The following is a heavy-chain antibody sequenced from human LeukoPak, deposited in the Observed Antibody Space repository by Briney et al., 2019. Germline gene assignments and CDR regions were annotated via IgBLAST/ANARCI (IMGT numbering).Heavy chain of an antibody. D-gene: IGHD3-10*01. CDR1: GFXSSSYT. CDR3: ASRRGFDD. CDR2: ISPSSSMM. J-gene: IGHJ4*02. V-gene: IGHV3-48*02. Sequence: GGSLRLSCSASGFXSSSYTMNWIRQAPGKGLEWVSSISPSSSMMHYADSVRGRFTISRDNAKNSLYLQMNSLRDEDTAVYYCASRRGFDDWGQGTLVTVSS.